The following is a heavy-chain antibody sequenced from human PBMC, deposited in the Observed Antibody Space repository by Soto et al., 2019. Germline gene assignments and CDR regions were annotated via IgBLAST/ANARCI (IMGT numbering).Heavy chain of an antibody. Sequence: GGSLRLSCAASGFTFSNAWMSWVRQAPGKGLQWVGRIKSKTDGGTTDYAAPVKGRFTISRDDSKNTLYLQMNSLKTDDTAVYYCTTGWGDDPYDYWGQGTLVTVSS. D-gene: IGHD2-21*02. J-gene: IGHJ4*02. V-gene: IGHV3-15*01. CDR3: TTGWGDDPYDY. CDR2: IKSKTDGGTT. CDR1: GFTFSNAW.